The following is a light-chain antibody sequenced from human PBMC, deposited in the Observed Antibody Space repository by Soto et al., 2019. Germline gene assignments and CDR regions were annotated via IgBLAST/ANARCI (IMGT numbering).Light chain of an antibody. CDR1: QSVSSSY. J-gene: IGKJ5*01. Sequence: EIVLTQSPGTLSLSPGERATLSCRASQSVSSSYLAWYQQKPGQAPRLLIYCASSRATGIPDRFSGRGSGTDFTLTINRREPEEFAVYYCQQDGSSITFDQGTRLEIK. CDR3: QQDGSSIT. CDR2: CAS. V-gene: IGKV3-20*01.